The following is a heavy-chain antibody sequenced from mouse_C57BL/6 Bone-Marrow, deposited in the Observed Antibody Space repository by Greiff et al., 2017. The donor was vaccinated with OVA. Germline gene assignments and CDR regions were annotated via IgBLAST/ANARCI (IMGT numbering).Heavy chain of an antibody. V-gene: IGHV1-81*01. CDR3: ARWAMIRYYAMDY. Sequence: VQLQESGAELARPGASVKLSCKASGYTFTSYGISWVKQRTGQGLEWIGEIYPRSGNTYYNEKFKGKATLTADKSSSTAYMELRSLTSEDSAVYFCARWAMIRYYAMDYWGQGTSVTVSS. D-gene: IGHD2-4*01. CDR2: IYPRSGNT. J-gene: IGHJ4*01. CDR1: GYTFTSYG.